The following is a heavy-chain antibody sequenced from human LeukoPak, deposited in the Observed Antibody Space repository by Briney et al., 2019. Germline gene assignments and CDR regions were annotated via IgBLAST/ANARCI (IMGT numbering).Heavy chain of an antibody. CDR3: ATTTVRLGY. V-gene: IGHV4-39*07. CDR1: GGSISSSSYY. Sequence: SETLSLTCTVSGGSISSSSYYWGWIRQPPGKGLEWIGSIYYSGSTYYNPSLKSRVTISVDTSKNQFSLKLSSVTAADTAVYYCATTTVRLGYWGQGTLVTVSS. CDR2: IYYSGST. D-gene: IGHD4-17*01. J-gene: IGHJ4*02.